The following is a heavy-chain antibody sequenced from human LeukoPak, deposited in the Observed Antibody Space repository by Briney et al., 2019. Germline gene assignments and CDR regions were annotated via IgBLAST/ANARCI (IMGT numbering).Heavy chain of an antibody. Sequence: GASVKVSCTASGYTFTGYYMHWVRQAPGQGLEWMGWINPNSGGTNYAQKIQGRVTMTRDTSISTAYMELSRLRSDDTAVYYCARDPREVYYGMDVWGQGTTVTVSS. CDR1: GYTFTGYY. CDR3: ARDPREVYYGMDV. J-gene: IGHJ6*02. V-gene: IGHV1-2*02. CDR2: INPNSGGT.